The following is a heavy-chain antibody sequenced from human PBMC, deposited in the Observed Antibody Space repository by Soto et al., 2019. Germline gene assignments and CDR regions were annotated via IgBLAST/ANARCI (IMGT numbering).Heavy chain of an antibody. CDR3: AREYEDLTSNFDY. J-gene: IGHJ4*02. V-gene: IGHV3-21*06. D-gene: IGHD3-3*01. CDR2: ISSTTNYI. CDR1: GFTFTRYS. Sequence: ESLSLSCAASGFTFTRYSMNGVRQAPGKGLEWVSSISSTTNYIYYGDSMKGRFTISRDNAKNSLYLEMNSLRAEDTAVYYCAREYEDLTSNFDYWGQGTLVTVSS.